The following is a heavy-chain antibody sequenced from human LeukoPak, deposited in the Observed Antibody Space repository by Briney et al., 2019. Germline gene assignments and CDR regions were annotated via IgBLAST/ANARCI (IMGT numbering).Heavy chain of an antibody. CDR1: GYSISSGYY. D-gene: IGHD3-16*01. Sequence: SETLSLTCTVSGYSISSGYYWGWIRQPPVKGLEWIGSIYYSGSTYYNPSLKSRVTISVDTSKNQFSLKLSSVTAADTAVYYCARVDYVWGSLYAFDIWGQGTMVTVSS. V-gene: IGHV4-38-2*02. CDR3: ARVDYVWGSLYAFDI. CDR2: IYYSGST. J-gene: IGHJ3*02.